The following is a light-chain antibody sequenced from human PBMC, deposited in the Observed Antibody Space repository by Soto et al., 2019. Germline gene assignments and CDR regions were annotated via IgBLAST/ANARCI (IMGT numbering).Light chain of an antibody. CDR2: GAS. Sequence: EIVMTQSPATLSVSPGEKATLSCRASQSVSSNLAWYQQKPGQAPRLLIYGASTRATGIPARFSGSGSGTEFTLTISSLQSEDFAVYYCQQCNYWPGTFGQGTKLEIK. CDR3: QQCNYWPGT. V-gene: IGKV3-15*01. J-gene: IGKJ2*01. CDR1: QSVSSN.